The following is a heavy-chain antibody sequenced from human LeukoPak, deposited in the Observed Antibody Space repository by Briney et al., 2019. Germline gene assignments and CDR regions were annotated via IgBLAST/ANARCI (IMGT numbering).Heavy chain of an antibody. D-gene: IGHD6-19*01. CDR2: ISYDGSNK. J-gene: IGHJ2*01. CDR1: GFTFSSYA. Sequence: GGSLRLSCSASGFTFSSYAMHWVRQAPGKGLEWVAVISYDGSNKYYADSVKGRFTISRDNSKNTLYLQMNSLRAEDTAVYYCARDPRRAGRQWLVRILWYFDLWGRGTLVTVSS. CDR3: ARDPRRAGRQWLVRILWYFDL. V-gene: IGHV3-30*04.